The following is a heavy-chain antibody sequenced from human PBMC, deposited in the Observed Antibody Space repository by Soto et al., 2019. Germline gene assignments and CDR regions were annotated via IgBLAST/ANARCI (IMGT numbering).Heavy chain of an antibody. CDR2: IYYSGST. CDR3: ARDRHNWNDYRSGWFDP. Sequence: SETLSLTCTVSGGSISSYYWSWIRQPPGKGLEWIGYIYYSGSTNYNPSLKSRVTISVDTSKNQFSLKLSSVTAADTAVYYCARDRHNWNDYRSGWFDPWGQGTLVTVSS. D-gene: IGHD1-1*01. J-gene: IGHJ5*02. CDR1: GGSISSYY. V-gene: IGHV4-59*01.